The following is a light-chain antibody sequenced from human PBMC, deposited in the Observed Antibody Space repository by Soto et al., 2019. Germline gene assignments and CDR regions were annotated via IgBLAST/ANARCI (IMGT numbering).Light chain of an antibody. CDR3: CSYAGSYTLGV. J-gene: IGLJ2*01. CDR1: SSDVGGYNF. CDR2: DVS. V-gene: IGLV2-11*01. Sequence: QSALTQPPSVSGSPGQSVTISCTGTSSDVGGYNFVSWYQQHPGKAPKLMIYDVSKRPSGVPDRFSGSKSGNTASLTISGLRAEDEADYYCCSYAGSYTLGVFGGGTKLTVL.